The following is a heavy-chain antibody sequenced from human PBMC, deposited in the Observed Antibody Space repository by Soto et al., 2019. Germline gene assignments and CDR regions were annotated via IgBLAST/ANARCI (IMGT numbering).Heavy chain of an antibody. CDR3: ARGGDWNDFYYYYMDV. CDR1: GCSISSSY. CDR2: IYYSGST. J-gene: IGHJ6*03. D-gene: IGHD1-1*01. Sequence: SETLSLTCTVSGCSISSSYWSWIRQPPGKGLEWIGYIYYSGSTSYNPSLKSRVTISVDTSKNQFSLKLRSVTAADTAVYYCARGGDWNDFYYYYMDVWGKGTTVTVSS. V-gene: IGHV4-59*01.